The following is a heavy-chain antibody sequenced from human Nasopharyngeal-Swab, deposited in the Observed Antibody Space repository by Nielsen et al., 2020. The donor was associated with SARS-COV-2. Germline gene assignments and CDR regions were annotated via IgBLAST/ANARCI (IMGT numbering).Heavy chain of an antibody. V-gene: IGHV7-4-1*02. CDR1: ENAFTNYD. Sequence: ASVKVSCKTSENAFTNYDINWVRQAPGQGPEYIGWISTKTGAPTYAQAFTGRFVISLDTSVSTTYLQISSLKADDTAVYYCARENQEYANIWIDYWGQGTQVTVSS. D-gene: IGHD1-1*01. CDR3: ARENQEYANIWIDY. CDR2: ISTKTGAP. J-gene: IGHJ4*02.